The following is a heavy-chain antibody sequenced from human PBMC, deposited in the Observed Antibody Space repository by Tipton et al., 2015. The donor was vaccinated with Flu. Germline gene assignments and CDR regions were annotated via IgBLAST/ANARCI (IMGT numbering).Heavy chain of an antibody. CDR1: GFTFSSYW. J-gene: IGHJ3*01. CDR2: IKSGGKTT. Sequence: SLRLSCAASGFTFSSYWMHWVRQAPGKGLVWVARIKSGGKTTTYADSVRGRFTISRDNDKKLLYLQMDSLRAEDTALYYCARVGWLRAPNAFDVWGQGTMVTVSS. D-gene: IGHD5-12*01. CDR3: ARVGWLRAPNAFDV. V-gene: IGHV3-74*03.